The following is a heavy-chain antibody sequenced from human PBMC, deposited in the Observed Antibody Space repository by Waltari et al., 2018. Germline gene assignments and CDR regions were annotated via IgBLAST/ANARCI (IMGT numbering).Heavy chain of an antibody. D-gene: IGHD6-19*01. J-gene: IGHJ5*02. CDR3: ARDEGLSWFDP. CDR2: IKQDGSEK. V-gene: IGHV3-7*01. Sequence: EVQLVDSGGGLVQPGGSLRLPCAASGFTFSSYWLSWVRQAQGKGLEWVANIKQDGSEKYYVDSVKGRFTISRDNAKNSLYLQMNSLRAEDTAVYYCARDEGLSWFDPWGQGTLVIVSS. CDR1: GFTFSSYW.